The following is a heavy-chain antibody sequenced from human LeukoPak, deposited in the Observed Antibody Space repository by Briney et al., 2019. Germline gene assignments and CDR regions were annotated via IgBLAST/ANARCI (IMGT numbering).Heavy chain of an antibody. J-gene: IGHJ3*02. CDR1: GFTFSSYS. CDR2: VSTGSNYI. Sequence: PGGSLRLSCAASGFTFSSYSLNWVRQAPGKGLEWVSSVSTGSNYIYYADSVKGRFTISRDNDKNSLYLQMNSLRVEDTAVYYCARVFPAGDLGAFDIWGQGTMVTVSS. V-gene: IGHV3-21*01. D-gene: IGHD7-27*01. CDR3: ARVFPAGDLGAFDI.